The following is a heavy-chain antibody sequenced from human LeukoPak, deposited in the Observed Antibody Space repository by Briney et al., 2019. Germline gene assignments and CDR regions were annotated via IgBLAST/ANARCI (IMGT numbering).Heavy chain of an antibody. D-gene: IGHD1-26*01. J-gene: IGHJ5*02. Sequence: PSETLSLTCTVSGGSISSYYWSWIRQPPGKGLEWIGYIYYSGSTNYNPSLKSRVTISVDTSKNQFSLKLSSVTAADTAVYYCARQRRGSYYIYRGWFDPWGQGTLVTVSS. V-gene: IGHV4-59*01. CDR2: IYYSGST. CDR1: GGSISSYY. CDR3: ARQRRGSYYIYRGWFDP.